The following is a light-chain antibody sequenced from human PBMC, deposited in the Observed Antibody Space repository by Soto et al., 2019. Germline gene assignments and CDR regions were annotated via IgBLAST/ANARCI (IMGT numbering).Light chain of an antibody. CDR1: QSISSNY. CDR3: QQYSSSPPEFT. J-gene: IGKJ3*01. Sequence: EIVLTQSPGTLSLSPGERATLSCRASQSISSNYLAWYQQRPGQAPRLLIFGASYRATGIPDRFSGSGSGTDFTLTISRLEREDVAVYYCQQYSSSPPEFTFGPGTRVDSK. V-gene: IGKV3-20*01. CDR2: GAS.